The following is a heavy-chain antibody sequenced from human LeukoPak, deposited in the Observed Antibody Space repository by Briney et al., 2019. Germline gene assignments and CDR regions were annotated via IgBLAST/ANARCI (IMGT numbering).Heavy chain of an antibody. CDR1: GGSISSYY. Sequence: SETLSLTCTVSGGSISSYYWSWIRQPPGKGLEWIGYIYYSGSTNYNPSLKSRVTISVDTSKNQFSLELSSVTAADTAVYYCARLEWELQGYFDYWGQGTLVTVSS. CDR2: IYYSGST. CDR3: ARLEWELQGYFDY. D-gene: IGHD1-26*01. V-gene: IGHV4-59*08. J-gene: IGHJ4*02.